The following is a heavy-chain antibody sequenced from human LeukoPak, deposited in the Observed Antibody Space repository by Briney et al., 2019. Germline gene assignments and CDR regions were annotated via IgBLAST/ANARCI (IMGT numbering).Heavy chain of an antibody. CDR1: GYTFTSYY. Sequence: ASVKVSCKASGYTFTSYYMHWVRQAPGQGLEWMGWINPNSGGTNYAQKFQGRVTMTRDTSISTAYMELSSLRSEDTAVYYCARGCGSTSCPFDYWGQGTLVTVSS. J-gene: IGHJ4*02. CDR3: ARGCGSTSCPFDY. CDR2: INPNSGGT. V-gene: IGHV1-2*02. D-gene: IGHD2-2*01.